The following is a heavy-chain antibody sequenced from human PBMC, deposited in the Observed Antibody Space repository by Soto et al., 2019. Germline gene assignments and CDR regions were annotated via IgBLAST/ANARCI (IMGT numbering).Heavy chain of an antibody. J-gene: IGHJ5*02. CDR2: INHSGST. CDR1: GGSFIGYY. V-gene: IGHV4-34*01. D-gene: IGHD3-3*01. Sequence: PSETLSLTCAVYGGSFIGYYWSWIRQPPGKGLEWIGEINHSGSTNYNPSLKSRVTISVDTSKNQFSLKLSSVTAADTAVYYCARGRPYYDFWSGYYTGHIWFDPWGQGTLVTVSS. CDR3: ARGRPYYDFWSGYYTGHIWFDP.